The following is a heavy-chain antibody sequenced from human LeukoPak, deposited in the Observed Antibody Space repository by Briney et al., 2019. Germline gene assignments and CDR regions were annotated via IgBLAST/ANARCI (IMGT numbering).Heavy chain of an antibody. CDR3: ARDSGLDGDSSGYIDY. CDR1: GFTFTSSA. V-gene: IGHV1-2*04. CDR2: INPNSGGT. J-gene: IGHJ4*02. D-gene: IGHD3-22*01. Sequence: ASVKVSCKASGFTFTSSAMHWVRQAPGQGLEWMGWINPNSGGTNYAQKFQGWVTMTRDTSISTAYMELSRLRSDDTAVYYCARDSGLDGDSSGYIDYWGQGTLVTVSS.